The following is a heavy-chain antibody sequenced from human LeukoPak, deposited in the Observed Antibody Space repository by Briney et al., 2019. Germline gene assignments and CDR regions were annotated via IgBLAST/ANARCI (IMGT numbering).Heavy chain of an antibody. CDR1: GFTFSSYW. V-gene: IGHV3-74*03. Sequence: GGSLRLSCAASGFTFSSYWTHWVRQVPGKGLVWVSRINSDGTITTYADSVKGRFTISRDNAMNTVYLRMNSLRVEDTAVYYCVSLYLAGWGQGTLVTVSS. J-gene: IGHJ4*02. CDR2: INSDGTIT. D-gene: IGHD2-21*01. CDR3: VSLYLAG.